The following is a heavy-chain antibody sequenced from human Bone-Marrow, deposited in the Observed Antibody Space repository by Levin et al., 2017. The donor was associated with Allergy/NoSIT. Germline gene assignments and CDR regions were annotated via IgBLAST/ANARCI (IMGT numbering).Heavy chain of an antibody. CDR2: ISSSGSTI. CDR3: ASIPLLRNYDYIWGSYRYTNYYYMDV. Sequence: PGGSLRLSCAASGFTFSSYEMNWVRQAPGKGLEWVSYISSSGSTIYYADSVKGRFTISRDNAKNSLYLQMNSLRAEDTAVYYCASIPLLRNYDYIWGSYRYTNYYYMDVWGKGTTVTVSS. V-gene: IGHV3-48*03. J-gene: IGHJ6*03. CDR1: GFTFSSYE. D-gene: IGHD3-16*02.